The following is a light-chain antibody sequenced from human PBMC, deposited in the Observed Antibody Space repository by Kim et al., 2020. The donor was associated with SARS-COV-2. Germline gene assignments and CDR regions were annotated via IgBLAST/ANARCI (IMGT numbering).Light chain of an antibody. V-gene: IGKV3-15*01. CDR3: QQYNNVPPWT. J-gene: IGKJ1*01. CDR2: GAS. Sequence: EIVMTQSPATLSVSPGERATLSCRASQSVSSNLAWYQQKPGQAPRLLIYGASTRATGIPARFSGSGSGTEFTLTISSLQSEDFAVYYCQQYNNVPPWTFGQGTKVDIK. CDR1: QSVSSN.